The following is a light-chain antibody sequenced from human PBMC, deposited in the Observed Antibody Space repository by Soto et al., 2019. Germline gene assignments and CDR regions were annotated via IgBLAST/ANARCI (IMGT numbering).Light chain of an antibody. J-gene: IGLJ1*01. Sequence: SALTQPASVSGSPGQSITISCTGTSSDVGGYNYVSWYQHHPGKAPKLMIYDVSNRPSGVSNCFSGSKSGNTASLTISGLQPEDEADYYCSSYTTSNTRQIVFGTGTKVTVL. CDR3: SSYTTSNTRQIV. CDR1: SSDVGGYNY. V-gene: IGLV2-14*03. CDR2: DVS.